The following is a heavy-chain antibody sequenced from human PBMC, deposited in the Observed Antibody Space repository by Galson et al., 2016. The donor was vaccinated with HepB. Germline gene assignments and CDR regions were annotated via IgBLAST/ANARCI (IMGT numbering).Heavy chain of an antibody. D-gene: IGHD3-16*01. V-gene: IGHV1-69*13. Sequence: SVKVSCKASGGTFDTYSISWVRQAPGEGLEWIGGITPVFGTPNYAQKFQDRITITADESASTAHVELTSLTFQDTAVYYCARDLLGTVDSWGQGTLVTVSS. CDR3: ARDLLGTVDS. CDR1: GGTFDTYS. CDR2: ITPVFGTP. J-gene: IGHJ4*02.